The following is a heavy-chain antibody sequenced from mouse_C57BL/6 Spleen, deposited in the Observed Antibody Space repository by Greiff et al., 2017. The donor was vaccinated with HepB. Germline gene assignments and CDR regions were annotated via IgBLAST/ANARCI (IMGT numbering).Heavy chain of an antibody. CDR2: INYDGSST. D-gene: IGHD3-2*02. Sequence: DVKLVESEGGLVQPGSSMKLSCTASGFTFSDYYMAWVRQVPEKGLEWVANINYDGSSTYYLDSLKSRFIISRDNAKNILYLQMSSLKSEDTATYYCARDGTSGAMDYWGQGTSVTVSS. V-gene: IGHV5-16*01. CDR1: GFTFSDYY. J-gene: IGHJ4*01. CDR3: ARDGTSGAMDY.